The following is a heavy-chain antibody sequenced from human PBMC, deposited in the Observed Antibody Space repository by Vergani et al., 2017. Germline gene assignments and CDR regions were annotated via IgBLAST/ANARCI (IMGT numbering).Heavy chain of an antibody. V-gene: IGHV3-30-3*02. CDR1: GFTFSSYA. Sequence: QVQLVESGGGVVQPGRSLRLSCAASGFTFSSYAMHWVRQAPGKGLEWVAVISYDGSNKYYADSVKGRFTISRDNSKNTLYLQMNSLRAEDTAVYYCAKRGSSWQPVDYWGQGTLVTVSS. CDR2: ISYDGSNK. D-gene: IGHD6-13*01. CDR3: AKRGSSWQPVDY. J-gene: IGHJ4*02.